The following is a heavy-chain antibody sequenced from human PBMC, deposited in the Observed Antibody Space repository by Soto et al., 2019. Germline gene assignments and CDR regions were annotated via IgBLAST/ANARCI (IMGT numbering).Heavy chain of an antibody. CDR2: IYYSGST. Sequence: SETLSLTCTVSGGSISSGGYYWSWIRQHPGKGLEWIGYIYYSGSTYYNPSLKSRVTISVDTSKNQFSLKLSSVTAADTAVYYCARMGRVRGVMIRGSAFDIWGQGTMVTVSS. V-gene: IGHV4-31*03. CDR1: GGSISSGGYY. CDR3: ARMGRVRGVMIRGSAFDI. D-gene: IGHD3-10*01. J-gene: IGHJ3*02.